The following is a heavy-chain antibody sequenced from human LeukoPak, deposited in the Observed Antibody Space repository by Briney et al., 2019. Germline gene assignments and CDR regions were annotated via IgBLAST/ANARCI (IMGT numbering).Heavy chain of an antibody. V-gene: IGHV3-30*18. Sequence: GGSLRLSCAASGLTFSSYGMHWVRQAPGKGLEWVAVISYDGSNKYYADSVKGRFTISRDNSKNTLYLQMNSLRAEDTAVYYCAKDGDYGSGSYYYGMDVWGKGTTVTVSS. CDR3: AKDGDYGSGSYYYGMDV. CDR1: GLTFSSYG. J-gene: IGHJ6*04. CDR2: ISYDGSNK. D-gene: IGHD3-10*01.